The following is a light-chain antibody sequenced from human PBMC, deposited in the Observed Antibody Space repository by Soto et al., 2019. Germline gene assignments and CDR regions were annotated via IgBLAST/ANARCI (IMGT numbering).Light chain of an antibody. J-gene: IGKJ2*02. Sequence: DIQMTQSPSSLSASVGDRVTITCRASQSISSYLNWYQQKPGKAPKLLIYAASSLQSGVPSRFSGSGSGTDFTLTISSLQPEDFATYYCQQRYRTPWTFGQGTKLEIK. V-gene: IGKV1-39*01. CDR2: AAS. CDR3: QQRYRTPWT. CDR1: QSISSY.